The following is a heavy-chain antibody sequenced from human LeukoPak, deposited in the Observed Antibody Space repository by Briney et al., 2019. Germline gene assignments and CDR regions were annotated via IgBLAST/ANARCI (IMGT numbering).Heavy chain of an antibody. Sequence: ASVKVSCKASGGTFSSYAISWVRQAPGQGLEWMGGIIPIFGTANYAQKFQGRVTITADESTSTAYMELSSLRSEDTAVYYCARAEIMITFGGVIAEYYFDYWGQGTLVTVS. CDR3: ARAEIMITFGGVIAEYYFDY. CDR2: IIPIFGTA. D-gene: IGHD3-16*02. CDR1: GGTFSSYA. V-gene: IGHV1-69*01. J-gene: IGHJ4*02.